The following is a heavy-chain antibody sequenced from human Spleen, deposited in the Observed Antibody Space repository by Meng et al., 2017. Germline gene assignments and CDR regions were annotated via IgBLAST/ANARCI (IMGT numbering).Heavy chain of an antibody. V-gene: IGHV3-48*03. CDR1: GFTFSSYE. J-gene: IGHJ5*02. CDR3: ARALYSPNWFDP. Sequence: GGSLRLSCAASGFTFSSYEMNWVRQAPGKGLEWVSYISTSGATIYYADSVKGRFTISRDNAKNSLYLQMNSLRAEDTAVYYCARALYSPNWFDPWGQGTLVTVSS. D-gene: IGHD2-21*01. CDR2: ISTSGATI.